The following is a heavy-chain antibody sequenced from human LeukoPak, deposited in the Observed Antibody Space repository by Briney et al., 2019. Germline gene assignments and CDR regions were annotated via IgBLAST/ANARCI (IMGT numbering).Heavy chain of an antibody. CDR2: INHSGST. D-gene: IGHD5-18*01. V-gene: IGHV4-34*01. CDR3: AKTAMVTGGDY. Sequence: PSETLSLTCAVYGGSFSGYYWSWIRQPPGKGLEWIGEINHSGSTNYNPSLKGRVTISVDTSKNQFSLKLSSVTAADTAVYYCAKTAMVTGGDYWGQGTLVTVSS. CDR1: GGSFSGYY. J-gene: IGHJ4*02.